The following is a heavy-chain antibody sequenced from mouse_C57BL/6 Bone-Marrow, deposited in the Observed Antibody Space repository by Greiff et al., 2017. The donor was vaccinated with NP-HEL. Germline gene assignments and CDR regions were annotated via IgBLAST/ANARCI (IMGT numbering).Heavy chain of an antibody. V-gene: IGHV3-6*01. CDR3: ARNWVWFAY. CDR2: ISYDGSN. J-gene: IGHJ3*01. D-gene: IGHD4-1*01. CDR1: GYSITSGYY. Sequence: EVQLVESGPGLVKPSQSLSLTCSVTGYSITSGYYWNWIRQFPGNKLEWMGYISYDGSNNYNPSLKNRISITRDTSKNQFFLKLNSVTTEDTATYYCARNWVWFAYWGQGTLVTVSA.